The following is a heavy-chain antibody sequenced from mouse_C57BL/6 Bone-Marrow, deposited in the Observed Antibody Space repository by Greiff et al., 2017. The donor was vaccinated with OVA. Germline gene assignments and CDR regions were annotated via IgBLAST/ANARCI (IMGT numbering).Heavy chain of an antibody. D-gene: IGHD1-1*01. CDR3: ARLSLYYDGSIYWYFDV. V-gene: IGHV5-6*01. Sequence: EVQRVESGGDLVKPGGSLKLSCAASGFTFSSYGMSWVRQTPDKRLEWVATISSGGSYTYYPDSVKGRFTIPRDNAKNTLYLQMSRLKSEDTAMYYCARLSLYYDGSIYWYFDVWGTGTTVTVSS. CDR1: GFTFSSYG. CDR2: ISSGGSYT. J-gene: IGHJ1*03.